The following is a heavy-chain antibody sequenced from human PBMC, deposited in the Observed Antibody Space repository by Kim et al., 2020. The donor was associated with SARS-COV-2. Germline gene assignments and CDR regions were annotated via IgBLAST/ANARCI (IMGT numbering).Heavy chain of an antibody. CDR3: TRGLLAPRPQF. V-gene: IGHV4-34*01. Sequence: SETLSLTCTVYGGSFSDNYYNWIRQPPGKGLEWIGEIHHSGNTKYNPSLKSRVTISLDTSKNQFSLKLSSVTAADTALYYCTRGLLAPRPQFWGQGALVT. J-gene: IGHJ4*02. CDR2: IHHSGNT. D-gene: IGHD1-26*01. CDR1: GGSFSDNY.